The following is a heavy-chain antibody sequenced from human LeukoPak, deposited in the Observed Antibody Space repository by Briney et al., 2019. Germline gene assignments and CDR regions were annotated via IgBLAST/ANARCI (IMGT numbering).Heavy chain of an antibody. V-gene: IGHV3-15*01. CDR1: GFIFRDVW. Sequence: GGSLRLSCAGSGFIFRDVWMSWVRQAPGKGLEWVGRIKSKSDGGTIDYAAPVKGRVTMSRDDSKKTLSLEMNNLKTEDTGVYYCTTDLDYWGQGTLVTVSS. J-gene: IGHJ4*02. CDR2: IKSKSDGGTI. CDR3: TTDLDY.